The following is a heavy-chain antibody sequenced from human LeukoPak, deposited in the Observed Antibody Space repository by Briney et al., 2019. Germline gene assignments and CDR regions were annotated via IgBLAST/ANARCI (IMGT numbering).Heavy chain of an antibody. D-gene: IGHD3-9*01. V-gene: IGHV3-64*01. CDR1: GFTFSSYA. CDR3: ARGSRYFDWLSGFDH. J-gene: IGHJ4*02. Sequence: GGSLRLSCAASGFTFSSYAMHWVRQAPGKGLEYVSAISSNGGSTYYANSVKGRFTISRDNSKNTLYLQMGSLRAEDMAVYYCARGSRYFDWLSGFDHWGQGTLVTVSS. CDR2: ISSNGGST.